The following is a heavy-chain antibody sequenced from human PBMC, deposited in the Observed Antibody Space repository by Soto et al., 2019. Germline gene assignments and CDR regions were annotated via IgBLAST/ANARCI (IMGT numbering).Heavy chain of an antibody. Sequence: GGSLRLSCAASGFTFSSYWMHWVRQAPGKGLVWVSRINSDGSSTSYADSVKGRFTISRDNAKNTLYLQMNSLRAEDTAVYYCARVFLVEWIQLGMDVWGKGTTVTVSS. J-gene: IGHJ6*04. CDR2: INSDGSST. V-gene: IGHV3-74*01. CDR3: ARVFLVEWIQLGMDV. D-gene: IGHD5-18*01. CDR1: GFTFSSYW.